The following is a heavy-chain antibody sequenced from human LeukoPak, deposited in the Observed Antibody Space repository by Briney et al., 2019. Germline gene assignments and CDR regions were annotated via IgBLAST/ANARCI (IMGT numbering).Heavy chain of an antibody. J-gene: IGHJ3*01. V-gene: IGHV3-11*01. CDR3: ARAYGKWNDVYFYAFDL. D-gene: IGHD1-20*01. CDR2: ISSSTAVL. CDR1: GLAFREHY. Sequence: VGTLSLSCAISGLAFREHYTSCIRQAPGKGLECILRISSSTAVLYSADSVQGRVTISRDNAKNTLYLQMNSLRAEDTALYYCARAYGKWNDVYFYAFDLWGQGTMVTVSS.